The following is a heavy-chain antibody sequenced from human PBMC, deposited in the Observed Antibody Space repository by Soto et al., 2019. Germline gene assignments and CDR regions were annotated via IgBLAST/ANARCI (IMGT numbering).Heavy chain of an antibody. CDR1: GGTFSSYT. CDR2: ISPILGIA. J-gene: IGHJ5*02. CDR3: ARGRYAVPKRSVWFDP. D-gene: IGHD5-12*01. V-gene: IGHV1-69*02. Sequence: QVQLVQSGAEVKKPGSSVKVSCKASGGTFSSYTISWVRQAPGQGLEWMGRISPILGIANYAQKFQGRVTITADHSTSTADMELSSMRSEDTAVYYCARGRYAVPKRSVWFDPWGQGTLVTVSS.